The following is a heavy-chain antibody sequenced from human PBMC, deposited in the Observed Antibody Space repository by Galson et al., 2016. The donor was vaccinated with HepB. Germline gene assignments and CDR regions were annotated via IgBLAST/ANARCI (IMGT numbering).Heavy chain of an antibody. V-gene: IGHV4-30-2*01. Sequence: TLSLTCAVSGVSISSDAYSWNWIRQPPGKGLEWIGYIYHSWSTYKNPSLMSRVTFSVDTSRNQFSLNLTSVTAADTAVYYCARGGRYPSGQGGDTFDVWGQGTMVTVSS. D-gene: IGHD6-19*01. CDR3: ARGGRYPSGQGGDTFDV. J-gene: IGHJ3*01. CDR1: GVSISSDAYS. CDR2: IYHSWST.